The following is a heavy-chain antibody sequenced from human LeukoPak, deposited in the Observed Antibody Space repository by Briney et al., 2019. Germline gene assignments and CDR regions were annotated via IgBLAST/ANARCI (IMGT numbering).Heavy chain of an antibody. CDR3: ARDYKGGLPSGWQIYYYYYMDV. Sequence: GGSLRLSCAASGFTFSSYAMHWVRQAPGKGLEYVSAISSNGGSTYYANSVKGRFTISRDNSKNTLYLQMGSLRAEDMAVYYCARDYKGGLPSGWQIYYYYYMDVWGKGTTVTVSS. D-gene: IGHD6-19*01. J-gene: IGHJ6*03. V-gene: IGHV3-64*01. CDR1: GFTFSSYA. CDR2: ISSNGGST.